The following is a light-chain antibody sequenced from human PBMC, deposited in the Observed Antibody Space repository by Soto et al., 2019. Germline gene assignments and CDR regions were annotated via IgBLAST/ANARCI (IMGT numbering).Light chain of an antibody. CDR3: QQRSNWPPGGT. V-gene: IGKV3-11*01. CDR2: DAS. J-gene: IGKJ2*01. CDR1: QSASNY. Sequence: EIVLTQSPATLSLSPGERATLSCRASQSASNYLAWYQQKPGQAPRLLIYDASNKAAGVPARFSGSGSGTDFTLTITSLEPEDFAVYHCQQRSNWPPGGTFGQGTKLEIK.